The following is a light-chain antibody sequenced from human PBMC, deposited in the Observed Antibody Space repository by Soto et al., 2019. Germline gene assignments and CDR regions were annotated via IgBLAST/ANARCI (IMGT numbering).Light chain of an antibody. Sequence: EIQMNKSTSTVSAYGRESSTITCRASQSISRWLAWHQQKPGKAPSLLIYAASSLQSGVPSRFSGSESGTDFTLTISSLQPEDCAIYFCQQANSFPITFGQGTRLEIK. CDR3: QQANSFPIT. J-gene: IGKJ5*01. CDR2: AAS. V-gene: IGKV1-12*01. CDR1: QSISRW.